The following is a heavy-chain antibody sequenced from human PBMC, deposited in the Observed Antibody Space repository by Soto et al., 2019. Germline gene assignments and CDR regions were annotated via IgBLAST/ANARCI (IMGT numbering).Heavy chain of an antibody. J-gene: IGHJ6*02. CDR3: ARAGGIVVVPAAKYYYGMDV. D-gene: IGHD2-2*01. CDR2: IKQDGSEK. Sequence: GSLRLSCAASGFTFSSYWMSWVRQAPGKGLEWVANIKQDGSEKYYVDSVKGRFTISRDNAKDSLYLQMNSLRAEDTAVYYCARAGGIVVVPAAKYYYGMDVWGQGTTVTVSS. V-gene: IGHV3-7*03. CDR1: GFTFSSYW.